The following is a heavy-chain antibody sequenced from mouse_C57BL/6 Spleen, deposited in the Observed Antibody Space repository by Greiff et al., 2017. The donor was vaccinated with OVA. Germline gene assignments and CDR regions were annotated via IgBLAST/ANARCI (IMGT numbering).Heavy chain of an antibody. V-gene: IGHV2-9-1*01. CDR3: ARNSPYYYGSSYNYYAMDY. J-gene: IGHJ4*01. D-gene: IGHD1-1*01. Sequence: VKLMESGPGLVAPSQSLSIPCTVSGFSLTSYAISWVRQPPGKGLEWLGVIWTGGGTNYNSALKSRLSISKDNSKSQVFLKMNSLQTDDTARYYCARNSPYYYGSSYNYYAMDYWGQGTSVTVSS. CDR2: IWTGGGT. CDR1: GFSLTSYA.